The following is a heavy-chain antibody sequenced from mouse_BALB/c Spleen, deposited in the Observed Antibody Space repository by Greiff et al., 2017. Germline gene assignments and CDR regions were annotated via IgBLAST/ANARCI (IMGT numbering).Heavy chain of an antibody. V-gene: IGHV1-15*01. CDR3: TRWVYDYDAVDY. J-gene: IGHJ2*01. CDR2: IDPETGGT. CDR1: GYTFTDYE. D-gene: IGHD2-4*01. Sequence: QVQLQQSGAELVRPGASVTLSCKASGYTFTDYEMHWVKQTPVHGLEWIGAIDPETGGTAYNQKFKGKATLTADKSSSTAYMELRSLTSEDSAVYYCTRWVYDYDAVDYWGQGTTLTVSS.